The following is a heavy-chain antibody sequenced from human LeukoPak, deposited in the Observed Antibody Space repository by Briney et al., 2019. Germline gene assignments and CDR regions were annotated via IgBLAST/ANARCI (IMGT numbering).Heavy chain of an antibody. J-gene: IGHJ4*02. V-gene: IGHV3-11*04. CDR3: ASKHDYGDYRDY. Sequence: GGSLRLSCAASGFTFSDYYMNWVRQAPGKGLEWVSYISSSGSTIYYADSVKGRFTISRDNAKNSLYLQMNSLRAEDTAVYYCASKHDYGDYRDYWGQGTLVTVSS. D-gene: IGHD4-17*01. CDR2: ISSSGSTI. CDR1: GFTFSDYY.